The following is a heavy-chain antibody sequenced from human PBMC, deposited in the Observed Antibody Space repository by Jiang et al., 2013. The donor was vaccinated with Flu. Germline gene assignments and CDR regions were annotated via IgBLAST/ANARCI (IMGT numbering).Heavy chain of an antibody. CDR1: GFTFDDYA. D-gene: IGHD5-18*01. V-gene: IGHV3-9*01. CDR3: AKDPGKLSSVWYFDL. CDR2: ISWNSGSI. Sequence: VQLVESGGGLVQPGRSLRLSCAASGFTFDDYAMHWVRQAPGKGLEWVSGISWNSGSIGYADSVKGRFTISRDNAKNSLFLEMKSLRAEDTALYYCAKDPGKLSSVWYFDLWGRGTLVTVSS. J-gene: IGHJ2*01.